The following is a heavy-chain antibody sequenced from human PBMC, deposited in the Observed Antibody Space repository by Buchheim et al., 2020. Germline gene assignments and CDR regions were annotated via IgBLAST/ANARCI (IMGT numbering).Heavy chain of an antibody. Sequence: EVQLVESGGGLVQPGGSLRLSCAASGFTFSSYWMSWVRQAPGKGLEWVANIKQDGSEKYYVDSVKGRFTISRDNAKNSLYLQMNSLRAEDTAVYYCAADDYGDYFSDWYFDLWGRGTL. D-gene: IGHD4-17*01. V-gene: IGHV3-7*03. CDR3: AADDYGDYFSDWYFDL. CDR2: IKQDGSEK. J-gene: IGHJ2*01. CDR1: GFTFSSYW.